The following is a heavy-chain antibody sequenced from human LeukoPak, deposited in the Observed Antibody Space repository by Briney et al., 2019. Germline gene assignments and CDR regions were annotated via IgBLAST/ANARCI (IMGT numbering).Heavy chain of an antibody. J-gene: IGHJ4*02. D-gene: IGHD1-1*01. CDR3: ARRAATTEDFDF. V-gene: IGHV5-51*01. CDR1: GYSFTTYW. CDR2: IYPGDSDT. Sequence: GESLKISCKGSGYSFTTYWIGWVRQMPGKGLEWMGIIYPGDSDTRYSPSFKGQVTISVDKSISTAYLRWSSLKASDTAIYYCARRAATTEDFDFWGQGTLVTVSS.